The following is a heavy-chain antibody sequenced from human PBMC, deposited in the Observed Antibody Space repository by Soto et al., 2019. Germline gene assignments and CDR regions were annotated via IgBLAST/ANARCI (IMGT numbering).Heavy chain of an antibody. CDR2: ISYDGSNK. J-gene: IGHJ4*02. V-gene: IGHV3-30*18. CDR3: AKAMRRIDLFDV. D-gene: IGHD3-16*02. CDR1: GFTFSSYG. Sequence: VLLVESGGDLVQPGGSLRLSCAASGFTFSSYGMHWVRQAPGKGLEWVAVISYDGSNKYYADSVKGRFTISRDNSKNTLYMQMNSLRAEDTAVYYCAKAMRRIDLFDVWGQGTLVTVSS.